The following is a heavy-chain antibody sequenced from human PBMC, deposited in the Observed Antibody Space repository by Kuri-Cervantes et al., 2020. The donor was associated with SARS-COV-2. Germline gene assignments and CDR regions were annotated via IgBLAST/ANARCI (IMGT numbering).Heavy chain of an antibody. CDR1: GFTFSDYY. CDR2: ITSSGSTI. J-gene: IGHJ4*02. V-gene: IGHV3-11*01. D-gene: IGHD3/OR15-3a*01. Sequence: GESLKISCAASGFTFSDYYMSWIRQAPGKGLEWISYITSSGSTIYYADSVKGRFTISRDNSKNTLYLQMNSLRAEDTAVYYCARDVRRTGPDYWGQGTLVTVSS. CDR3: ARDVRRTGPDY.